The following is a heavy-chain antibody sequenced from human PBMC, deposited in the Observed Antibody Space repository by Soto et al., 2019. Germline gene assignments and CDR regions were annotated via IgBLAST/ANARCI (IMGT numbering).Heavy chain of an antibody. CDR3: ARSQGSSTSLEIYYYYYYGMDV. V-gene: IGHV1-69*01. CDR2: IILIPGTA. Sequence: QVQLVQSGAEVKKPGSSVKVSCKASGGTFGSYAISWVRQAPGQGLEWMGGIILIPGTANYAQKLQGRVTIAADESTSTAYMELSSLRSEDTAVYYCARSQGSSTSLEIYYYYYYGMDVWGQGTTVTVSS. CDR1: GGTFGSYA. J-gene: IGHJ6*02. D-gene: IGHD2-2*01.